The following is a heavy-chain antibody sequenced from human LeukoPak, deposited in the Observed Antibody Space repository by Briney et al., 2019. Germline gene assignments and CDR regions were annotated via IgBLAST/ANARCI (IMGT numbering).Heavy chain of an antibody. D-gene: IGHD1-26*01. CDR1: GGSVSSGSYY. Sequence: PSETLSLTCTVSGGSVSSGSYYWSWIRQPPGKGLEWIGHISYSGGTHYNPSLKSRVTISVDTSKNHFSLKLSSVTAADTAVYYCASGIVGATYGSIDIWGQGTMVTVSS. CDR3: ASGIVGATYGSIDI. CDR2: ISYSGGT. V-gene: IGHV4-61*03. J-gene: IGHJ3*02.